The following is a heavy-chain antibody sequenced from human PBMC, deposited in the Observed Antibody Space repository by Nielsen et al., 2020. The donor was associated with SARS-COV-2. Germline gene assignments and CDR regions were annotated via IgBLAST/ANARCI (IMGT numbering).Heavy chain of an antibody. Sequence: GGSLRLSCAASGFTFRNYAMTWVRQAPGKGLEWVSTFGVPRPNTYYADSVKGRFTISRDNSKNTLYLQMGSLRADDTAVYFCKSEGNWGQGTLVTVSS. V-gene: IGHV3-23*01. CDR3: KSEGN. CDR2: FGVPRPNT. J-gene: IGHJ4*02. CDR1: GFTFRNYA.